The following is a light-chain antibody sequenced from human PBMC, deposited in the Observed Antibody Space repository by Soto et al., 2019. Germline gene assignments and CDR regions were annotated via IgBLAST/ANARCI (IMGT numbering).Light chain of an antibody. J-gene: IGKJ4*02. CDR3: QQPNSYPRT. CDR1: QGISSY. Sequence: IQLTQSPSSLSASVGDRVTITCRASQGISSYLAWYQQKPGKAPKLLIYAASTLQSGVPSRFSGSGSGTDFTLTDSSLQPEDFATYYCQQPNSYPRTFGGGTKVEIK. V-gene: IGKV1-9*01. CDR2: AAS.